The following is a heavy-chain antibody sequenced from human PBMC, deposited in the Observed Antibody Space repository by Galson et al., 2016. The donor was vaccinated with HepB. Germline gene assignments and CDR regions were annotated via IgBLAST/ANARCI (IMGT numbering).Heavy chain of an antibody. CDR2: IYYSGRT. CDR1: GGSVSSSVFY. D-gene: IGHD3-10*01. Sequence: SETLSLTCTVSGGSVSSSVFYWGWIRQPPGKGLEWIGSIYYSGRTYYNPSPKSRLTISVDTSKNRFALKLNAVTAADTAVYYCASPYGSGTEAAFDIWGQGTMVTVSS. CDR3: ASPYGSGTEAAFDI. J-gene: IGHJ3*02. V-gene: IGHV4-39*06.